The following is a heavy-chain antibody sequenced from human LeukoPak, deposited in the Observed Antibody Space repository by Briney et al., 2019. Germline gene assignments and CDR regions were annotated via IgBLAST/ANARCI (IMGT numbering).Heavy chain of an antibody. Sequence: ASVKVSCKASGYTFTGYYMHWVRQAPGQGLEWMGWINPNSGGTNYAQKFQGRVTMTRDTSISTAYMELSRLRSDDTAVYYCARESEYYYDSSGQGDFDCWGQGTLVTVSS. J-gene: IGHJ4*02. D-gene: IGHD3-22*01. CDR3: ARESEYYYDSSGQGDFDC. CDR1: GYTFTGYY. V-gene: IGHV1-2*02. CDR2: INPNSGGT.